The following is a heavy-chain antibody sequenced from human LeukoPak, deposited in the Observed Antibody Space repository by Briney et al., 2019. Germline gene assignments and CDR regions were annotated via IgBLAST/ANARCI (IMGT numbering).Heavy chain of an antibody. CDR1: GGSISSYY. CDR3: ARHDSSGYYKDAFDI. J-gene: IGHJ3*02. CDR2: IYYSGST. D-gene: IGHD3-22*01. V-gene: IGHV4-59*08. Sequence: SETLSLTCAVSGGSISSYYWSWIRQPPGKGLEWIGYIYYSGSTNYNPSLKSRVTISVDTSKNQFSLKLSSVTAADTAVYYCARHDSSGYYKDAFDIWGQGTMVTVSS.